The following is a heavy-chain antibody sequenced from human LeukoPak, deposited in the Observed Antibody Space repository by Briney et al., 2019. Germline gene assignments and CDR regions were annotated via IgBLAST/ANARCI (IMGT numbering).Heavy chain of an antibody. J-gene: IGHJ4*02. Sequence: ASVKVSCKASGYTFTSYDFNWVRQATGQRPEWMGWMSPNSGDTGYAQKFQDRVTMTRNTSISTAYMELSSLRSDDTAVYYCGRGPPNWGHDYWGPGTLVTVSS. CDR3: GRGPPNWGHDY. D-gene: IGHD7-27*01. V-gene: IGHV1-8*01. CDR1: GYTFTSYD. CDR2: MSPNSGDT.